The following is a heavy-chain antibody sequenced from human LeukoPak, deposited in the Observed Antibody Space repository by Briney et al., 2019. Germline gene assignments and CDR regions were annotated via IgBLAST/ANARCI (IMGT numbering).Heavy chain of an antibody. CDR2: MNPNSGNT. D-gene: IGHD1-26*01. CDR1: GYTFTSYD. CDR3: ATEYSGSSNDAFDI. V-gene: IGHV1-8*03. Sequence: ASVKVSCKASGYTFTSYDINWVRQATGQGLEWMGWMNPNSGNTGYAQKFQGRVTITRNTSISTAYMELSSLRSEDTAVYYCATEYSGSSNDAFDIWGQGTMVTVSS. J-gene: IGHJ3*02.